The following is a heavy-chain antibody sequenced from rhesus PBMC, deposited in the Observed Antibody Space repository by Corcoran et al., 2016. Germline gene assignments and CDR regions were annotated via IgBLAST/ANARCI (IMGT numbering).Heavy chain of an antibody. CDR2: IYVSSGST. Sequence: QVQLQELGPGVVKPSETLSLTCAVSGYSIRSGYDWSWIRQPPGKGLEWIGYIYVSSGSTNSNPTLKKRVSISKEPSKNQFSLKLSSVTAADTAVYYCARDRATVDFDDGGQGVLVTVSS. D-gene: IGHD5-36*01. V-gene: IGHV4-76*01. J-gene: IGHJ4*01. CDR3: ARDRATVDFDD. CDR1: GYSIRSGYD.